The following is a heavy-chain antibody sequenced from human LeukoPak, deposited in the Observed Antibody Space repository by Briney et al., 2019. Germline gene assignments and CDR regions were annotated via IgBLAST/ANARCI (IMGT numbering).Heavy chain of an antibody. D-gene: IGHD1-26*01. V-gene: IGHV3-21*01. CDR3: ANFQTVGVKPFEH. J-gene: IGHJ5*02. CDR2: ISPDSAFI. CDR1: GFTFSTYS. Sequence: GGSLRLSCAASGFTFSTYSVNWVRQAPGKGLEWVSSISPDSAFIPQADSVKGRFTISRDNAKNSLYLQMESLRVEDTAVYYCANFQTVGVKPFEHWGQGTLVTVSS.